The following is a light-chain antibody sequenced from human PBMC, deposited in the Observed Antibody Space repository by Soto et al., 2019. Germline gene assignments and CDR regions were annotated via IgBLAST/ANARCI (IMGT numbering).Light chain of an antibody. CDR2: GAS. CDR3: QQYDNWPTT. V-gene: IGKV3-15*01. Sequence: EIVITQSPAPPSLSPRERATPSCRASQSVRNYLAGYQQNPGQAPRLLIYGASIRATGIPARFSGSGSGTEFSLTISSLQSEDFAVYYCQQYDNWPTTFGQGTKVDIK. J-gene: IGKJ1*01. CDR1: QSVRNY.